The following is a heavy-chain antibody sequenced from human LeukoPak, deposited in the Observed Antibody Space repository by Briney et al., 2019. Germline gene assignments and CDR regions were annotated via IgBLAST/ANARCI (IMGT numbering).Heavy chain of an antibody. D-gene: IGHD6-19*01. Sequence: GASLRLSCAASGFSLSTYGVSWVRQPPGKGXXXXSGITGTGGSTYYADSVKGRFTVSRDTSKNTLYLQMNSLRAEDTAIYYCAKDHGTAVAGFYYWGQGTLVTVSS. CDR2: ITGTGGST. V-gene: IGHV3-23*01. CDR1: GFSLSTYG. CDR3: AKDHGTAVAGFYY. J-gene: IGHJ4*02.